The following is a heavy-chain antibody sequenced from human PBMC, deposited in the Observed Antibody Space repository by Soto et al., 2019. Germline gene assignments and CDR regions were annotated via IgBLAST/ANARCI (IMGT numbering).Heavy chain of an antibody. V-gene: IGHV4-59*01. CDR1: GGSISSYY. CDR2: IYYSGST. CDR3: ARAPSGDSGYEIFDY. Sequence: SETLSLTCTVSGGSISSYYWSWIRQPPGKGLEWIGYIYYSGSTNYNPSLKSRVTISVDTSKNQFSLKLSSVTAADTAVYYCARAPSGDSGYEIFDYWGQGTLVTVSS. J-gene: IGHJ4*02. D-gene: IGHD5-12*01.